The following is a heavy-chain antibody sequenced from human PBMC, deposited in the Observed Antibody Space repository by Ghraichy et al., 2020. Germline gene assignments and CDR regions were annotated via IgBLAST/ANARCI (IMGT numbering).Heavy chain of an antibody. D-gene: IGHD2-21*02. CDR3: AKSLQLAYCGGDCPGDDY. V-gene: IGHV3-30*18. J-gene: IGHJ4*02. CDR1: GFTFSSYG. CDR2: ISYDGSNK. Sequence: GESLNISCAASGFTFSSYGMHWVRQAPGKGLEWVAVISYDGSNKYYADSVKGRFTISRDNSKNTLYLQMNSLRAEDTAVYYCAKSLQLAYCGGDCPGDDYWGQGTLVTVSS.